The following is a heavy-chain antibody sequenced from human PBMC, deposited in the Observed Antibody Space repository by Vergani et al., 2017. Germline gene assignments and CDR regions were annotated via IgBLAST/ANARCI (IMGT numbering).Heavy chain of an antibody. V-gene: IGHV4-61*02. J-gene: IGHJ6*02. Sequence: QVQLQESGPGLVKPSQTLSLTCTVSGGSISSGSYYWSWIRQPAGKGLEWIGRIYTSGSTNYNPPLKSRVTISVDTSKNQFSLKLSSVTAADTAVYYCARERGAQDHYYDMDVWGQGTTVTVSS. CDR1: GGSISSGSYY. CDR3: ARERGAQDHYYDMDV. CDR2: IYTSGST.